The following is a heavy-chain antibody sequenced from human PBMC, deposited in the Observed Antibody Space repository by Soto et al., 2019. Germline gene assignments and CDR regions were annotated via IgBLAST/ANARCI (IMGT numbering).Heavy chain of an antibody. Sequence: EVQLVESGGGLIEPGGSLRLSCAASGFTFNNAWMNWVRQAPRKGLEWVGRIATKADGGAVDYAAPVEGRFTISRDDSKNTLYLQMNSLKTEDTAVYFCTTAGTQSGYHWTDYWGQGTLVTVSS. CDR1: GFTFNNAW. J-gene: IGHJ4*02. CDR3: TTAGTQSGYHWTDY. V-gene: IGHV3-15*07. D-gene: IGHD5-12*01. CDR2: IATKADGGAV.